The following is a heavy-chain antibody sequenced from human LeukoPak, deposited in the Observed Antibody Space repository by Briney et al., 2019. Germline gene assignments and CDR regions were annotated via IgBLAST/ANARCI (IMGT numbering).Heavy chain of an antibody. J-gene: IGHJ6*02. CDR2: INHNGNVN. CDR3: ARDRGAGTGMDV. Sequence: GGSLRLSCAASGFTFSSYWMNWARQAPGKGLEWVASINHNGNVNYYVDSVKGRFTISRDNSKNTLYLQMNSLRAEDTAVYYCARDRGAGTGMDVWGQGTTVTVSS. CDR1: GFTFSSYW. V-gene: IGHV3-7*01. D-gene: IGHD3-10*01.